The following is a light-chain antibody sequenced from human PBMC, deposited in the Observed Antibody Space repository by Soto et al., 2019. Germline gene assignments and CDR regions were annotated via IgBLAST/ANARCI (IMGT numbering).Light chain of an antibody. Sequence: QSVLTQPPSVSAAPGQEVTISCSGSNSNIGIDYVSWYQQLPGTAPKLLIYEDDKRPSGIPDRFSGSKSGTSATLVITGLQTGDEADYYCGTWDSSLSLVVFGGGTKLTVL. CDR2: EDD. V-gene: IGLV1-51*02. CDR3: GTWDSSLSLVV. J-gene: IGLJ2*01. CDR1: NSNIGIDY.